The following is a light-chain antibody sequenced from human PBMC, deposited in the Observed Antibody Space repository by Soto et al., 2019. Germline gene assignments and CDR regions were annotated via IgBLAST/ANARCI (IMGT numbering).Light chain of an antibody. V-gene: IGKV3-11*01. J-gene: IGKJ5*01. Sequence: EVVMTQSPATLSVSPGEGVTLSCRASQSIGGTLAWYQQKPGQTPRLLVYDASTRATGIPARFSGSGSGTDFTLTIDNLEPEDFAVYYCQQRSNWPPITFGQGTRLEIK. CDR2: DAS. CDR1: QSIGGT. CDR3: QQRSNWPPIT.